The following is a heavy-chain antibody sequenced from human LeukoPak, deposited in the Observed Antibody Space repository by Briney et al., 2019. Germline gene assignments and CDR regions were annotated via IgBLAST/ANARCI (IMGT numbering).Heavy chain of an antibody. V-gene: IGHV3-30*02. Sequence: GGSLRLSCAASGFTFSSYGMHWVRQGPGKGLEWVAFIWCDGSIKYYADSVKGRFTITRDNSKNTLYLQMNSLRAEDTAVDYCAKASSSGWYGGSVYWGKGTLVTVSS. CDR3: AKASSSGWYGGSVY. CDR2: IWCDGSIK. D-gene: IGHD6-19*01. CDR1: GFTFSSYG. J-gene: IGHJ4*02.